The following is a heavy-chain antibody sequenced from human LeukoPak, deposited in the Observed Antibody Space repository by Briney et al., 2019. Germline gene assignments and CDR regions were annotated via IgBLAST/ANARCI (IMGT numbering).Heavy chain of an antibody. D-gene: IGHD2-2*02. Sequence: PSETLSLTCTVSGGSISSYYWSWIRQPPGKGLEWIGYIYYSGSTNYNPSLKSRVTISVDTSKNQFSLKLSSVTAADTAVYYCAAYCSSTSCHRGAFDIWGQGTMVTVSS. V-gene: IGHV4-59*01. CDR1: GGSISSYY. CDR2: IYYSGST. CDR3: AAYCSSTSCHRGAFDI. J-gene: IGHJ3*02.